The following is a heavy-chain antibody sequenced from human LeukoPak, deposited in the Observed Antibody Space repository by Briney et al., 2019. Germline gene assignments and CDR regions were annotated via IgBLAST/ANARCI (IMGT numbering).Heavy chain of an antibody. D-gene: IGHD2-2*01. CDR2: ISAYNGNT. J-gene: IGHJ3*02. Sequence: ASVKVSCKASGYTFTSYGISWVRQAPGQGLEWMGWISAYNGNTNYAQKLQGRVTMTTDTSTSTAYMELSRLRSDDTAVYYCARVTSHWPPYALDIWGQGTMVTVSS. V-gene: IGHV1-18*01. CDR3: ARVTSHWPPYALDI. CDR1: GYTFTSYG.